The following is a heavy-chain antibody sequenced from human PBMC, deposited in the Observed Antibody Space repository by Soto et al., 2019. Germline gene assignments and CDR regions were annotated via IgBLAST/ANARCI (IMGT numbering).Heavy chain of an antibody. V-gene: IGHV1-69*01. Sequence: QVQLVQSGAEVKKPGSSVKVSCKASGGTFSSYAISWVRQAPGQGLEWMGGIIPIFGTANYAQKFQGRVTITADESTSTAYMELSSLGSEDTAVYYCARTYYYGSGRVPYYYYGMDVWGQGTTVTVSS. D-gene: IGHD3-10*01. J-gene: IGHJ6*02. CDR1: GGTFSSYA. CDR2: IIPIFGTA. CDR3: ARTYYYGSGRVPYYYYGMDV.